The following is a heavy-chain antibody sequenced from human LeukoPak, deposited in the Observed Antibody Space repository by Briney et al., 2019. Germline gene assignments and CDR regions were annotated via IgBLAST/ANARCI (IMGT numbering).Heavy chain of an antibody. CDR1: GFTFSSYE. D-gene: IGHD4-17*01. Sequence: GGSLRLPCAASGFTFSSYEMNWVRQAPGKGLEWVSYISSSGSTIYYADSVKGRFTISRDNAKNSLYLQMNSLRAEDTAVYYCARDSLYLYDYGDDGDAFDIWGQGTMVTVSS. CDR3: ARDSLYLYDYGDDGDAFDI. CDR2: ISSSGSTI. J-gene: IGHJ3*02. V-gene: IGHV3-48*03.